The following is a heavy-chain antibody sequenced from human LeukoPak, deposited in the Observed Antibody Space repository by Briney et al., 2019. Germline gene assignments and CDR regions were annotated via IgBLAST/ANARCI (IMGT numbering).Heavy chain of an antibody. CDR1: GFTVSSNY. V-gene: IGHV3-48*04. Sequence: GGSLRLSCAASGFTVSSNYMSWVRQAPGKGLEWVSYISSSSSTIYYADSVKGRFTISRDNAKNSLYLQMNSLRAEDTAVYYCASRSRSGYYSDWGQGTLVTVSS. CDR2: ISSSSSTI. CDR3: ASRSRSGYYSD. J-gene: IGHJ4*02. D-gene: IGHD3-22*01.